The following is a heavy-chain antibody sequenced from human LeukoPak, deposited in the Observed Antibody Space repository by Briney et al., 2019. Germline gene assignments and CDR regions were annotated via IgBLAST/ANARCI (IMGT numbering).Heavy chain of an antibody. V-gene: IGHV4-34*01. CDR3: ARLYGSGSYYNY. CDR1: GGSFSGYY. CDR2: INHSGST. Sequence: SESQSLTCTVYGGSFSGYYWSWIRQPPGKGLEWIGEINHSGSTNYNPSLKSRVTISVDTSKNQFSLKLSSVTAADTAVYYCARLYGSGSYYNYWGQGTLVTVSS. D-gene: IGHD3-10*01. J-gene: IGHJ4*02.